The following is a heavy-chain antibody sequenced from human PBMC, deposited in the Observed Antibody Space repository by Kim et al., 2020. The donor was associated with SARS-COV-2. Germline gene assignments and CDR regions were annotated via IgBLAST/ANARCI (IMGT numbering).Heavy chain of an antibody. D-gene: IGHD3-22*01. CDR1: GFTFSNAW. Sequence: GGSLRLSCAASGFTFSNAWMSWVRQAPGKGLEWVGRIKSKTDGGTTDYAAPVKGSFTISRDDSKNTLYLQMNSLKTEDTAVYYCTTEYYYDSSGYYGYYFDYWGQGTVVTVSS. CDR3: TTEYYYDSSGYYGYYFDY. V-gene: IGHV3-15*01. CDR2: IKSKTDGGTT. J-gene: IGHJ4*02.